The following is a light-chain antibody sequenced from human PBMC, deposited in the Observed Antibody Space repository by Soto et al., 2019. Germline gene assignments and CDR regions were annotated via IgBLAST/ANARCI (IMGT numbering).Light chain of an antibody. V-gene: IGLV2-11*01. J-gene: IGLJ2*01. CDR3: CSYAGSYTVV. CDR1: SSDVGGYNY. CDR2: DVS. Sequence: QSALTQPRSVSGSPGQSVTISCTGTSSDVGGYNYVSWYQQHPGKAPKLMIYDVSKRPSGVPDRFSGSKSGNTASLTISGRQAEYEADYYCCSYAGSYTVVFGGGTKLTVL.